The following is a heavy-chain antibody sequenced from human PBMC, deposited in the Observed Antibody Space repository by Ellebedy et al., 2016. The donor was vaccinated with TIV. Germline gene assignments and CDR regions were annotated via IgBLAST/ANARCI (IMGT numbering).Heavy chain of an antibody. Sequence: MPSETLSLTCTVSGGSVMSPSSSYSWGWIRQSPGKGLEWLGSVYHGGSAYYNPALMSRVTISKDTSKNHFSLRLSSVTAADTAVYYCASPHTRLGWFDPWGQGTLVTVSS. V-gene: IGHV4-39*02. J-gene: IGHJ5*02. CDR3: ASPHTRLGWFDP. CDR2: VYHGGSA. D-gene: IGHD2-21*01. CDR1: GGSVMSPSSSYS.